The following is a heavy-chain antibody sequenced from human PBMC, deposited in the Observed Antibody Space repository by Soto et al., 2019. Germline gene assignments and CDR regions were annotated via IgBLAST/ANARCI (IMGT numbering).Heavy chain of an antibody. V-gene: IGHV1-18*01. Sequence: QVQLVQSGAEVKKPGASVKVSCKASGYTFTSYGISWVRQAPGQGLEWMGWISAYNGYTNYAQKLQGRVTMTTDTXXSTAYMELRSLRSDDTAVYYCARATPTTVTTYLDYWGQGTLVTVSS. CDR1: GYTFTSYG. CDR2: ISAYNGYT. J-gene: IGHJ4*02. CDR3: ARATPTTVTTYLDY. D-gene: IGHD4-17*01.